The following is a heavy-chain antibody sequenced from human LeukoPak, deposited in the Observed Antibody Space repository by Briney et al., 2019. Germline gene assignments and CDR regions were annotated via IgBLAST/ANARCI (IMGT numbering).Heavy chain of an antibody. V-gene: IGHV4-39*01. CDR1: GGSISSSSYY. CDR3: ARMGDSSGYYYGTLDY. J-gene: IGHJ4*02. D-gene: IGHD3-22*01. CDR2: IYYSGST. Sequence: SETLSLTCTVSGGSISSSSYYWGWIRQPPGKGLEWIGSIYYSGSTYYNPSLKSRVTISVDTSKNQFSLKLSSVTAADTAVYYCARMGDSSGYYYGTLDYWGQGTLVTASS.